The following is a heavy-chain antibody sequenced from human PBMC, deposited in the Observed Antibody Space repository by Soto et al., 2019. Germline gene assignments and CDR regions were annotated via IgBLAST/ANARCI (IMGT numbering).Heavy chain of an antibody. D-gene: IGHD3-16*01. J-gene: IGHJ6*03. Sequence: PSEPLSHTCTASGPSVRNQYWSWIRRPPGRGLEWIGYIYRSGSTKYNPSLKSRLTISVDTSKNQFSLKLSSVTAADTAVYYCARISHYGRMNVWAK. CDR3: ARISHYGRMNV. V-gene: IGHV4-4*09. CDR2: IYRSGST. CDR1: GPSVRNQY.